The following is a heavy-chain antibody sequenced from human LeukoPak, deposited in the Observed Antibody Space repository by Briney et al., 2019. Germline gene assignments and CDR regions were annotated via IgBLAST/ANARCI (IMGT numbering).Heavy chain of an antibody. J-gene: IGHJ4*02. Sequence: GGSLRLSCEASGFTFSSYWMSWVRQAPGKGLEWVANIKQEGSEKYYVDSVKGQFTISRDNAKNSMYLQMNSLRAEDTAVYYCAKARPVEWELSYMYQDFDFWGQGTLVTVSS. V-gene: IGHV3-7*03. CDR1: GFTFSSYW. CDR3: AKARPVEWELSYMYQDFDF. CDR2: IKQEGSEK. D-gene: IGHD1-26*01.